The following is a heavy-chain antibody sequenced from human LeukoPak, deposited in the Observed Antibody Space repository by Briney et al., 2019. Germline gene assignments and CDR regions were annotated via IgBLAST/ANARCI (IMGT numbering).Heavy chain of an antibody. V-gene: IGHV1-46*01. CDR1: GYTFTSYY. J-gene: IGHJ4*02. Sequence: VASVKVSCKASGYTFTSYYMHWVRQAPGQGLEWMGIINPSGGSTSYAQKFQGRVTMTRDTSTSTVYMELSSLRSEDTAVYYCARDRARGDYYDSSGYFGPDYWGQETLVTVSS. CDR3: ARDRARGDYYDSSGYFGPDY. CDR2: INPSGGST. D-gene: IGHD3-22*01.